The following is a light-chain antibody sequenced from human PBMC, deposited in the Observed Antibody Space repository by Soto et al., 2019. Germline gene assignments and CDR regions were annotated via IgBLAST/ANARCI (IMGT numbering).Light chain of an antibody. Sequence: DIQMTQSPSSLSASVGDRVTITCRASQSISSYLSWYQQRPGKAPKLLIYAASSLQSGVPSRFSGSGSDTDFTLTISSLQPDDFATYYCQQTYTRSLSFGPGTRLDL. CDR2: AAS. V-gene: IGKV1-39*01. CDR3: QQTYTRSLS. J-gene: IGKJ3*01. CDR1: QSISSY.